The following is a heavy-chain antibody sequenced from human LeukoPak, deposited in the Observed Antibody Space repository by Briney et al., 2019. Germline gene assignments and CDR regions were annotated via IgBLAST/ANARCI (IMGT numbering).Heavy chain of an antibody. D-gene: IGHD3-22*01. V-gene: IGHV1-46*01. CDR2: INPSGGST. CDR1: GYTFTSYY. J-gene: IGHJ5*02. Sequence: ASVKVSCKASGYTFTSYYMHWVRQAPGQGLEWMGIINPSGGSTSYAQKFQGRVTMTRDTSTSTAYMELRSLRSDDTAVYYCARMSYYDNSGDNWFDPWGQGTLVTVSS. CDR3: ARMSYYDNSGDNWFDP.